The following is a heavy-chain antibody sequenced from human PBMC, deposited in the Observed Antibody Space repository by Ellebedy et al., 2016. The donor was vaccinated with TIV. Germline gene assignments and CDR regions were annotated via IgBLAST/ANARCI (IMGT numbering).Heavy chain of an antibody. D-gene: IGHD2-15*01. Sequence: ASGFPFSSYAMAWVRQAPGKGLEWFTAISGSGGAPYYVDSVKGRFTISRDNSKNTLFLQMNSLRTEDTAVYYCTKGLGGSGGDCYSGHAFDIWGQGTMVTVTS. CDR2: ISGSGGAP. CDR3: TKGLGGSGGDCYSGHAFDI. V-gene: IGHV3-23*01. J-gene: IGHJ3*02. CDR1: GFPFSSYA.